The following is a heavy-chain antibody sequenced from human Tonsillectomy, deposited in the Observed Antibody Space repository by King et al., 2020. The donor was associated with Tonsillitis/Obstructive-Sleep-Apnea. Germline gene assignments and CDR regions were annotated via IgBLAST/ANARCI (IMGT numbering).Heavy chain of an antibody. D-gene: IGHD3-10*01. CDR3: AKGGSGSFDF. CDR1: GFIVSSNF. J-gene: IGHJ4*02. Sequence: VQLVESGGDLVQPGGSLRLSCAASGFIVSSNFMSWVRQAPGKGLEWVSLIYSGDATYYADSVKGRFTISRDNSKNTLYLQMNSLRAADTAVYYCAKGGSGSFDFWGQGTLVTVSS. V-gene: IGHV3-66*01. CDR2: IYSGDAT.